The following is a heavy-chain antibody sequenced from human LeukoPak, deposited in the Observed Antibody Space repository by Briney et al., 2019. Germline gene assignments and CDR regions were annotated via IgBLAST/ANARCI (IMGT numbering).Heavy chain of an antibody. V-gene: IGHV3-30*04. CDR1: GFTFSSYA. D-gene: IGHD3-3*01. CDR3: AKDFWSGYYSGYFDY. J-gene: IGHJ4*02. CDR2: ISYDGSNK. Sequence: PGGSLRLSCAASGFTFSSYAMSWVRQAPGKGLEWVAVISYDGSNKYYADSVKGRFTISRDKSKNTLYLQMNSLRAEDTALYYCAKDFWSGYYSGYFDYWGQGTLVTVSS.